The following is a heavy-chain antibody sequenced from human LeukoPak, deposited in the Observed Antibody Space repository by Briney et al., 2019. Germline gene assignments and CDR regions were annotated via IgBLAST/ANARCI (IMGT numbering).Heavy chain of an antibody. Sequence: ASVKVSCKASGYTFTGYYMHWVRQAPGQGLERMGWINPNSGGTNYAQKFQGRVTMTRDTSISTAYMELSRLRSDDTAVYYCAREGAAGTQHDAFDIWGQGTMVTVSS. CDR1: GYTFTGYY. J-gene: IGHJ3*02. CDR2: INPNSGGT. D-gene: IGHD6-13*01. CDR3: AREGAAGTQHDAFDI. V-gene: IGHV1-2*02.